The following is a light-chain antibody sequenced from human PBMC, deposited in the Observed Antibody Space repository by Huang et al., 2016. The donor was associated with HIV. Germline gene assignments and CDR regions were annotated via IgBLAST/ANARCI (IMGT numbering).Light chain of an antibody. CDR2: DAS. J-gene: IGKJ5*01. Sequence: EVVFTQSPSTLSLSPGERTTLSCRASQSVSSYLAWYQQNPGQAPRLLIYDASNRATGIPARFSGSVSGTDFTLTISSLEPEDFAVYYCQQRTNWPRTFGQGTRLEIK. V-gene: IGKV3-11*01. CDR3: QQRTNWPRT. CDR1: QSVSSY.